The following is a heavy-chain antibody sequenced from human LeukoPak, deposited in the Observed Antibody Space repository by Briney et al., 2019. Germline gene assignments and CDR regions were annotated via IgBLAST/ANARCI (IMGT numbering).Heavy chain of an antibody. CDR1: GFTFSDHY. CDR3: VKEGWGGGRAFDI. J-gene: IGHJ3*02. V-gene: IGHV3-64*05. Sequence: GGSLRLSCAASGFTFSDHYMDWVRQAPDKALEYLSTISRDGASTNYADSVKGRFTISRDNSKNTLYIQMRSLRAEDTAVYYCVKEGWGGGRAFDIWGQGTMVTVSS. CDR2: ISRDGAST. D-gene: IGHD3-16*01.